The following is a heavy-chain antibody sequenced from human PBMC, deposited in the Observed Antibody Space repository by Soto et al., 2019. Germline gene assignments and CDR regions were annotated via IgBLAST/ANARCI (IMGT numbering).Heavy chain of an antibody. D-gene: IGHD4-17*01. V-gene: IGHV6-1*01. Sequence: SQTLSLTCAISVDSVSSNSVTWSWVRQSPSRCLEWLGSTYYRSKWYNDYALSVKSRISINPDTSQNQFSLQLNSVTPADTAVYYCARDTVNWNYYYFDGMDVWGQGTMVTFSS. CDR3: ARDTVNWNYYYFDGMDV. J-gene: IGHJ6*02. CDR2: TYYRSKWYN. CDR1: VDSVSSNSVT.